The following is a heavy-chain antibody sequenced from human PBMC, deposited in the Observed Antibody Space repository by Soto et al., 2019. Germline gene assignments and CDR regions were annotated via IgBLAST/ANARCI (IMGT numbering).Heavy chain of an antibody. Sequence: NPSETLSLTCTVSGDSISSGDYWSWIRQPPGKGLEWIGYIYHSGGPYYNPSLNSRATMSVDTSQNQFSLKLSSVSAADTAVYYCARTKYYYDTTAYIFDYWGQGALVTVSS. V-gene: IGHV4-30-4*01. J-gene: IGHJ4*02. CDR1: GDSISSGDY. CDR2: IYHSGGP. CDR3: ARTKYYYDTTAYIFDY. D-gene: IGHD3-22*01.